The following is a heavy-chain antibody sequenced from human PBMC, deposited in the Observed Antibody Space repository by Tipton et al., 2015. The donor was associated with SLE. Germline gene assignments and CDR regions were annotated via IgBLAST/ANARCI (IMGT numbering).Heavy chain of an antibody. Sequence: TLSLTCAVYGESFSGYFWSWIRQPPGKGLEWIGEIIHSGVTNYNPSLKSRVTLSLDTSKNQFSLKLVSVTAADTAVYYCARVAVSEVLDYWGQGTLVTVSS. CDR1: GESFSGYF. D-gene: IGHD6-19*01. CDR2: IIHSGVT. CDR3: ARVAVSEVLDY. J-gene: IGHJ4*02. V-gene: IGHV4-34*12.